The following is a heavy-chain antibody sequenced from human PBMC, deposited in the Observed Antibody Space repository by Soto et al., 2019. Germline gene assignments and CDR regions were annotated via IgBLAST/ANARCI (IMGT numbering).Heavy chain of an antibody. CDR1: GFTFSNYW. CDR3: VCFECGRTAVVTAMEANGY. Sequence: GGSLRLCCAASGFTFSNYWMHWVRQGPGKGLVWVSRVNSDESSTSYADSVKGRFTISRDNAKNTLYLQMSSLRFEDTALYYCVCFECGRTAVVTAMEANGYWGQGTLVTVS. V-gene: IGHV3-74*01. CDR2: VNSDESST. J-gene: IGHJ4*02. D-gene: IGHD2-21*02.